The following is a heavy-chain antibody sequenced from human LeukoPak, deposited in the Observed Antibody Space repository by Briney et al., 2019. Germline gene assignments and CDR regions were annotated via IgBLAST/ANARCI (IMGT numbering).Heavy chain of an antibody. CDR2: IYYSGST. Sequence: PSETLSLTCSVSGGSISSGTYYWNWIRQYPGKGLEWIGFIYYSGSTYYNPSLKSRVIISVDTSKNQFSLKLSSVTAADTAVYYCARGVAAAPAVRYGMDVWGQGTTVTVSS. V-gene: IGHV4-31*03. CDR1: GGSISSGTYY. CDR3: ARGVAAAPAVRYGMDV. J-gene: IGHJ6*02. D-gene: IGHD6-13*01.